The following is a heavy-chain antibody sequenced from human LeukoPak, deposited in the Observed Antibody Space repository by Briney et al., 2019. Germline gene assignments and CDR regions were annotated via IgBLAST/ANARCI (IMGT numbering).Heavy chain of an antibody. J-gene: IGHJ5*02. Sequence: SVKVSFKASGGTFSSYAISWVRQAPGQGLEWMGGIIPIFGTANCAQKFQGRVTITADESTSTAYMELSRLRSDDTAVYYCARGTDSGSYATWGQGTLVTVSS. CDR3: ARGTDSGSYAT. V-gene: IGHV1-69*01. D-gene: IGHD1-26*01. CDR1: GGTFSSYA. CDR2: IIPIFGTA.